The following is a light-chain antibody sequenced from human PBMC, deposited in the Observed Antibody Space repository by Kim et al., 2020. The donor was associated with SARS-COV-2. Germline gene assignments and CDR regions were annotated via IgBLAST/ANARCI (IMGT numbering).Light chain of an antibody. CDR3: QQRSNWPLT. CDR1: HDFSRY. CDR2: DAS. J-gene: IGKJ4*01. V-gene: IGKV3-11*01. Sequence: LSPGEKAALTCRAKHDFSRYFAWYQTEPGQPPQLLLYDASNRATGIPARFSGSGSGTDFTLTISSLEPEDFAVYYCQQRSNWPLTFGGGTKVEIK.